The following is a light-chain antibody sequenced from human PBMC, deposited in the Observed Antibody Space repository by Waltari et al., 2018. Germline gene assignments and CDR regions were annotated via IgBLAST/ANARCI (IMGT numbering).Light chain of an antibody. CDR1: QSVNSW. V-gene: IGKV1-5*03. Sequence: DIQMTQSPSTLSASIGDRVTITCRASQSVNSWLAWYQQKPGKAPKLLIYKESNLDSGVPSRFSGGGSGTEFTLTISSLQPDDFATYYCQQYNSYSLWTFGQGTKVEIK. CDR2: KES. CDR3: QQYNSYSLWT. J-gene: IGKJ1*01.